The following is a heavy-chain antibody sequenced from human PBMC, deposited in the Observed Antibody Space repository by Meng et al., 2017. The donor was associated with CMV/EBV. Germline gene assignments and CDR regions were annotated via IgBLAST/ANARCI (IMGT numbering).Heavy chain of an antibody. V-gene: IGHV3-15*01. D-gene: IGHD2-15*01. CDR3: TTLLRGF. J-gene: IGHJ4*02. CDR1: GFTFPNAA. Sequence: RLSCAASGFTFPNAAMTWVRQASGKGLEWIGRIKSKIDGGKIDYAAPVRGRFAISRDDSKATVYLQIDTLEIEDTGMYYCTTLLRGFWGQGTLVTSPQ. CDR2: IKSKIDGGKI.